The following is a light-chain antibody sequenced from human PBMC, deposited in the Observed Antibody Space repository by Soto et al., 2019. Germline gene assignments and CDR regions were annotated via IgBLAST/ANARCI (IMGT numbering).Light chain of an antibody. CDR1: SSDVGSYNR. CDR3: SLYTSRSTYV. CDR2: EVS. V-gene: IGLV2-18*01. Sequence: QSVLSQPPSVSGSPGHSVTISCTGTSSDVGSYNRVSWYQQPPGTGPKLMIYEVSHRPSGVPDRFSGSKSGNTASLTISGLQAEEEADYYCSLYTSRSTYVFGTGTKVTVL. J-gene: IGLJ1*01.